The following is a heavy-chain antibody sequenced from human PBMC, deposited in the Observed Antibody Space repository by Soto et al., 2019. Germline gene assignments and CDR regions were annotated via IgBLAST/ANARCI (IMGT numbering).Heavy chain of an antibody. D-gene: IGHD1-1*01. J-gene: IGHJ4*02. CDR3: ARGTIVDRQILDY. Sequence: QVQLVESGGGVVQPGKSLRLSCAASGFTFSSYAMHWARQAPGKGLEWVTVISIRGGDEYYAESVRGRFTISRDDSKNTLYLQMDSLRVEDTAVYYCARGTIVDRQILDYWGQGTLVTVSS. CDR2: ISIRGGDE. V-gene: IGHV3-30*03. CDR1: GFTFSSYA.